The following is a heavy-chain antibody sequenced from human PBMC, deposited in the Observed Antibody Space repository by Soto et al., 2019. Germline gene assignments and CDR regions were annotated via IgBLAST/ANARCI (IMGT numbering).Heavy chain of an antibody. V-gene: IGHV3-23*01. Sequence: EVQLLESGGGLVQPGGSLRLSCAASGFTFSSYAMRWVRQAPGKGLEWVAAISGSGGSTYYADSVKGRFTISRDNSKNTLYLQMNSLRAEDTAVYYCARRGSGSYYDYWGQGTLVIVSS. CDR1: GFTFSSYA. J-gene: IGHJ4*02. CDR3: ARRGSGSYYDY. CDR2: ISGSGGST. D-gene: IGHD1-26*01.